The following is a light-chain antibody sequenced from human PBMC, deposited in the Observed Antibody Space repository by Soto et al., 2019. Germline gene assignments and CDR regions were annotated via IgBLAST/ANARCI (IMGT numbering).Light chain of an antibody. Sequence: DIQMTQSPSSLSASVGDRVTITCRASQSISSYLNWYQQKPGKAPKLPIYAASSLQSGVPSRFSGSGSGTDFTLTISSXQPEDFATYYCQQSYSTLGTFGQGTKVDIK. J-gene: IGKJ1*01. CDR3: QQSYSTLGT. CDR1: QSISSY. V-gene: IGKV1-39*01. CDR2: AAS.